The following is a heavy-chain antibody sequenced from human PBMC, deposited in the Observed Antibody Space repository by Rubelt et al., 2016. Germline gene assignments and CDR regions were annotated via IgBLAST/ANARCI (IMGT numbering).Heavy chain of an antibody. D-gene: IGHD4-17*01. CDR3: AIGDATVPRSYWYFDL. CDR1: GGTFSSYA. J-gene: IGHJ2*01. CDR2: IIPIFGTA. V-gene: IGHV1-69*01. Sequence: QVQLVQSGAEVKKPGSSVKVSCKASGGTFSSYAISWVRQAPGQGLEWMGGIIPIFGTANYAQKFQGRVTITADESTGTAYRELSSLGSEDTAVYYWAIGDATVPRSYWYFDLWGRGTLVTVSS.